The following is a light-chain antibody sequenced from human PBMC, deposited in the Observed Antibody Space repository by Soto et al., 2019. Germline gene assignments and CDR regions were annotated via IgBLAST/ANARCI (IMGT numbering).Light chain of an antibody. V-gene: IGKV3-11*01. CDR1: QNIINY. CDR2: DAS. CDR3: QQRSNWTIT. Sequence: IVLAQSPANLSLSPGERATXSCRASQNIINYLAWYQKKXGQDPRXXIYDASNRATGIPAKFSGSGFGTDFNLTISRLETADSAVYECQQRSNWTITFCQVTRLEIK. J-gene: IGKJ5*01.